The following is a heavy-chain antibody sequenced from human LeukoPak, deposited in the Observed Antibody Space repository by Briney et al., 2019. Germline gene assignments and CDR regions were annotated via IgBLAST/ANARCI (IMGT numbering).Heavy chain of an antibody. CDR2: INPNSGGT. D-gene: IGHD2-2*01. J-gene: IGHJ4*02. CDR1: GYTFTVYY. Sequence: GASVKVSCTASGYTFTVYYMHWVRQAPGQGLEWMGWINPNSGGTNYAQKFQGRVTMTRDTSISTAYMELSRLRSDDTAVYYCARFYGYCSSTSCYVLAGDDYWGQGTLVTVSS. V-gene: IGHV1-2*02. CDR3: ARFYGYCSSTSCYVLAGDDY.